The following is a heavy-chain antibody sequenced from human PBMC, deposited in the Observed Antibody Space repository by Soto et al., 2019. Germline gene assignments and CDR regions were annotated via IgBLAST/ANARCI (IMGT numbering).Heavy chain of an antibody. J-gene: IGHJ4*02. CDR2: MYHSGST. CDR3: ARGGGFFSSSTCRADPFVY. Sequence: SETLSLTCAVSGGSISGGGYSWSWIRQQPGKGLEWIGYMYHSGSTYYNPSLKSRVTISVDKSKNQFSLKLSSVSAADTAVYYCARGGGFFSSSTCRADPFVYSRQATLVTVS. V-gene: IGHV4-30-2*01. CDR1: GGSISGGGYS. D-gene: IGHD2-2*01.